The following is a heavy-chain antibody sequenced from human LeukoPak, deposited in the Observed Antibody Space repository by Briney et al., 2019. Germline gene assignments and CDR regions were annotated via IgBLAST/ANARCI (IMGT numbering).Heavy chain of an antibody. Sequence: GASVKVSCKASGFTFTSSAMQWVRQARGQRLEWIGWIVVGSGNTNYAQKFQERVTITRDMSTSTAYMELSSLRSEDTAVYYCAREGAAAEDVNWFDPWGQGTLVTVSS. CDR2: IVVGSGNT. CDR1: GFTFTSSA. D-gene: IGHD6-25*01. CDR3: AREGAAAEDVNWFDP. V-gene: IGHV1-58*02. J-gene: IGHJ5*02.